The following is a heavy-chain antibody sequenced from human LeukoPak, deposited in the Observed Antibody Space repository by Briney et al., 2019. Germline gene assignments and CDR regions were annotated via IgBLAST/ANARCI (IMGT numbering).Heavy chain of an antibody. J-gene: IGHJ4*02. CDR3: ARLLGDTAMVTSSFDY. D-gene: IGHD5-18*01. Sequence: GESLKISCKGSGYSFTSYWIGWVRQMPGKGLEWMGIIYPGDSDTRYSPSFQGQVTISADKSISTAYLQWSSLKASDTAMYYCARLLGDTAMVTSSFDYWDQGTLVTVSS. V-gene: IGHV5-51*01. CDR2: IYPGDSDT. CDR1: GYSFTSYW.